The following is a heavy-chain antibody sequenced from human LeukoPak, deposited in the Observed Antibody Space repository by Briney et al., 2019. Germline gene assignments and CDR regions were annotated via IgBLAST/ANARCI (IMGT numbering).Heavy chain of an antibody. J-gene: IGHJ4*02. CDR2: IDWDDDK. CDR3: ARDYGSGSYLDY. V-gene: IGHV2-70*04. D-gene: IGHD3-10*01. Sequence: SGPALVKPTQARTLTCTFSGFSISTSGMRVSWIRQPPGRALEWLARIDWDDDKFYSTSLKTRLTISKDTSKNQVVLTMTNMDPVDTATYYCARDYGSGSYLDYWGQGTLVTVSS. CDR1: GFSISTSGMR.